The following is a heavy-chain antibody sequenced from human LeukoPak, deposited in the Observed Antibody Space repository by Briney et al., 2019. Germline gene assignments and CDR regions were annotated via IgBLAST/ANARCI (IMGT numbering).Heavy chain of an antibody. J-gene: IGHJ4*02. CDR3: ASLRGYSMVRGVIVDC. CDR1: GYTFTSYD. CDR2: INPKSGGT. Sequence: HGASVKVSCKASGYTFTSYDINWVRQAPGQGLEWMGWINPKSGGTNFAQMFQGRVTMTWDTSISTAYMELSRLRSDDTAVYYCASLRGYSMVRGVIVDCWGQGTLVTISS. D-gene: IGHD3-10*01. V-gene: IGHV1-2*02.